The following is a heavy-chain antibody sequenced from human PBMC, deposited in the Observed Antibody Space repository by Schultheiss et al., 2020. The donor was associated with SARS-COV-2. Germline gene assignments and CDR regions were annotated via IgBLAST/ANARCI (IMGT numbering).Heavy chain of an antibody. Sequence: GGSLRLSCAASGFTFSNYAMHWVRQAPGKGLEHVSGISSNGGSTYYADSVKGRFAISRDNSKNTLSLQMSSLRADDTAVYYCVKVLAGGGIPPFDYWGQGTLVTVSS. V-gene: IGHV3-64D*06. CDR1: GFTFSNYA. CDR3: VKVLAGGGIPPFDY. J-gene: IGHJ4*02. D-gene: IGHD3-3*02. CDR2: ISSNGGST.